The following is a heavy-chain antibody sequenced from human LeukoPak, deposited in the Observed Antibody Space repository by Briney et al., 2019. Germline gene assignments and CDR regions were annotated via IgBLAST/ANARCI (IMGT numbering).Heavy chain of an antibody. D-gene: IGHD4-23*01. V-gene: IGHV3-23*01. Sequence: GGSLRLSCAGSGFTFNSHAMSWVRQAPGKGLEWVSGISGGGGTTYYADSVKGRFTVSRDSSKNTLYLQMNSLRVEDTAVYYCARGHPHGWELYLDYWGQGTLVTVSS. J-gene: IGHJ4*02. CDR1: GFTFNSHA. CDR3: ARGHPHGWELYLDY. CDR2: ISGGGGTT.